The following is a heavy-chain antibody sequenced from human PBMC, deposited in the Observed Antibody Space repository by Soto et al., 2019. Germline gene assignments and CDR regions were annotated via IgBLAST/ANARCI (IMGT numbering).Heavy chain of an antibody. Sequence: SETLSLTCTVSGASVIGGSYYWSWIRQPPGKGLEWIGFIYYTGSNDYNPSLKSRVTMSVDTSKNHFSLKLSSVTAADTAVYYCARQVTTNYFFDYWGQGTLVTVS. J-gene: IGHJ4*02. CDR3: ARQVTTNYFFDY. CDR1: GASVIGGSYY. CDR2: IYYTGSN. V-gene: IGHV4-61*03. D-gene: IGHD4-17*01.